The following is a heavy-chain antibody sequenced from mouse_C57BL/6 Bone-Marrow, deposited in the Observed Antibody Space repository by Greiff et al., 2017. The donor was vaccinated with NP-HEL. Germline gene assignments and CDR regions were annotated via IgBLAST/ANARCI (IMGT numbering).Heavy chain of an antibody. CDR2: IDPSDSET. J-gene: IGHJ2*01. Sequence: QVQLQQPGAELVRPGSSVKLSCKASGYTFTSYWMHWVTQRPIQGLEWIGNIDPSDSETHYNQKFKDKATLTVDKSSSTAYMQLSSLTSEDSAVYYCARPYYGNFDFDYWGQGTTLTVSS. CDR3: ARPYYGNFDFDY. V-gene: IGHV1-52*01. CDR1: GYTFTSYW. D-gene: IGHD2-10*01.